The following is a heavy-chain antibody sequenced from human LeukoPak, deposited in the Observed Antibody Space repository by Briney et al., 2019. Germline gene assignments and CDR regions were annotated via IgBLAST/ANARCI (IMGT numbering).Heavy chain of an antibody. J-gene: IGHJ6*02. CDR1: GFTFGDHA. CDR3: TRGPIQQWLYDCMDV. Sequence: PGGSLRLSCTASGFTFGDHAMSWVRQAPGKGLEWVGFIRSKTYGGTTEYAASVKGRVTISRDDSKSIAYLQMNSLNTEDTAVYYCTRGPIQQWLYDCMDVWGQGTTVTVSS. V-gene: IGHV3-49*04. D-gene: IGHD5-18*01. CDR2: IRSKTYGGTT.